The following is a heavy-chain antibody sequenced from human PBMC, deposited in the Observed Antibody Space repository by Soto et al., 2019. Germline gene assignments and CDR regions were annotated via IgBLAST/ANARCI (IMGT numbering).Heavy chain of an antibody. J-gene: IGHJ4*02. D-gene: IGHD5-12*01. CDR2: IYYSGST. V-gene: IGHV4-61*08. Sequence: SETLSLTCTVSGGSVSSGGYYWSWIRQPPGKGLEWIGYIYYSGSTNYTPSLLGRVTMSVATSKNQFSLNLSSVTAADTALYYCARDFGSGYDLDYWGQGTLVTVSS. CDR1: GGSVSSGGYY. CDR3: ARDFGSGYDLDY.